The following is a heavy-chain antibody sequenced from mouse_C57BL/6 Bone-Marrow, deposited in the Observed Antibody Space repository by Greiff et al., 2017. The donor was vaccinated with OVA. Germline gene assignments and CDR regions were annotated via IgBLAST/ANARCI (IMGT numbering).Heavy chain of an antibody. J-gene: IGHJ2*01. CDR1: GFTFSNYW. V-gene: IGHV6-3*01. D-gene: IGHD1-1*01. CDR2: IRLKSDNYAT. Sequence: DVMLVESGGGLVQPGGSMKLSCVASGFTFSNYWMNWVRQSPEKGLEWVAQIRLKSDNYATHYAESVKGRFTISRDDSKSSVYLQMNNLRAEDTGIYYCTGGYYYGSRAFDYWGQGTTLTVSS. CDR3: TGGYYYGSRAFDY.